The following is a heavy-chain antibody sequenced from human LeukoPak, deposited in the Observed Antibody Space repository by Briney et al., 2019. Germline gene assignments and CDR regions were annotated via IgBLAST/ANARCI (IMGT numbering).Heavy chain of an antibody. J-gene: IGHJ3*02. Sequence: ASVKASCKASGGTFSSYAISWVRQAPGQGLEWMGWISAYNGNTNYAQKLQSRVTMTTDTSTSTAYMELRSLRSDDTAVYYCARDPAAFRAPLAFDIWGQGTMVTVSS. V-gene: IGHV1-18*01. CDR1: GGTFSSYA. D-gene: IGHD2-2*01. CDR3: ARDPAAFRAPLAFDI. CDR2: ISAYNGNT.